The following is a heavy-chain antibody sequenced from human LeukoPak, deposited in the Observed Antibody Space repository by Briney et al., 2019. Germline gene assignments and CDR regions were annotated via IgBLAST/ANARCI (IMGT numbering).Heavy chain of an antibody. Sequence: ASVKVSCKASGGTFSSYAISWVRQAPGQGLEWMGGIIPIFGTANYAQKFQGRVTITADESTSTAYMELSSLRSEDTAVYYCARDSGTGWFGEFKYYYYMDVWGKGTTVTISS. J-gene: IGHJ6*03. V-gene: IGHV1-69*13. D-gene: IGHD3-10*01. CDR1: GGTFSSYA. CDR2: IIPIFGTA. CDR3: ARDSGTGWFGEFKYYYYMDV.